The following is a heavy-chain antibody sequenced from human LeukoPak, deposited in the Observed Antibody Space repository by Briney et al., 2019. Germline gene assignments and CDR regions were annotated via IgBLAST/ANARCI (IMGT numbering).Heavy chain of an antibody. CDR2: IYYSESA. CDR1: GDSISGYY. V-gene: IGHV4-59*01. Sequence: SETLPLTCTVSGDSISGYYWSWIRQPPGRGLEWIGYIYYSESATYNPSLKSRATISVDTSKNQFSLKLSSVTAADTAVYYCARVILGYKLLFDYWGQGTLVTVSS. J-gene: IGHJ4*02. CDR3: ARVILGYKLLFDY. D-gene: IGHD2-2*01.